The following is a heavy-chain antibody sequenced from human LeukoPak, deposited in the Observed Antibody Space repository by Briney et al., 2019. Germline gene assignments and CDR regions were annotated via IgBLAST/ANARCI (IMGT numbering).Heavy chain of an antibody. V-gene: IGHV3-23*01. J-gene: IGHJ4*02. CDR2: ISGSGGST. Sequence: GGSLRLSCAASGFTFSHYGMTWVRQAPGKGLEWVSAISGSGGSTYYAGSVKGRFTISRDNSKNTLYLQMNSLRAEDTAVYYCARGHHYEARDYWGQGTLVTVSS. CDR1: GFTFSHYG. D-gene: IGHD4-17*01. CDR3: ARGHHYEARDY.